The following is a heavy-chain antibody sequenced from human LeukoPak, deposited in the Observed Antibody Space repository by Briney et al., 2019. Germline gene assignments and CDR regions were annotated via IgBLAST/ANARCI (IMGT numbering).Heavy chain of an antibody. Sequence: GGSLRLSCAASGFTFSSYAMHWVRQAPGKGLEWVAVISYDGSNKYYADSVKGRFTISRDNSKNTLYLQMNSLRAEDTAVYYCARESPSGDYEFDYCGQGTLVTVSS. CDR1: GFTFSSYA. CDR3: ARESPSGDYEFDY. D-gene: IGHD4-17*01. CDR2: ISYDGSNK. J-gene: IGHJ4*02. V-gene: IGHV3-30-3*01.